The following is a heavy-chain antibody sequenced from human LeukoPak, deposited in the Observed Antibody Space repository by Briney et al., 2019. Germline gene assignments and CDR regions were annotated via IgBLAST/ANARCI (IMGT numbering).Heavy chain of an antibody. CDR2: INWNGGST. D-gene: IGHD4-17*01. V-gene: IGHV3-20*04. Sequence: GGSLRLSCAASGFTFDNYGMTWVRQVPGKGLEWVYGINWNGGSTGYADSVKGRFTISRDNAKNSLYLQMNSLRAEDTALYYCARSNRVYGDYLLRAFDIWGQGTMVTVSS. CDR1: GFTFDNYG. J-gene: IGHJ3*02. CDR3: ARSNRVYGDYLLRAFDI.